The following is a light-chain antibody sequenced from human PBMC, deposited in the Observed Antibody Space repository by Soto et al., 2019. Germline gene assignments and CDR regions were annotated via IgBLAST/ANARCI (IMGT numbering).Light chain of an antibody. CDR1: QSIGNW. J-gene: IGKJ1*01. Sequence: DIQMTQSPSTLSASVGDRVTITCRASQSIGNWLAWYQQKPGKAPKLLIYAASTLQSGVPSRFSGSGSGTEFTLTISSLQPDDFATYYCQHNNGYSWTFGQGTKVDIK. CDR2: AAS. CDR3: QHNNGYSWT. V-gene: IGKV1-5*01.